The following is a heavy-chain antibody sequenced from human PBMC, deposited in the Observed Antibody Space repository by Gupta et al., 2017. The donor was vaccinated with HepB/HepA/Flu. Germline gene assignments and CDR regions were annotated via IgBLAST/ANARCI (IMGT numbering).Heavy chain of an antibody. V-gene: IGHV1-2*02. CDR2: INPNSGGT. D-gene: IGHD3-9*01. Sequence: QVQLVQSGAEVKKPGASVKVSCKASGYTFTGYYMHWVRQAPGQGLEWMGWINPNSGGTNYAQKFQGRVTMTRDTSISTAYMELSRLRSDDTAVYYCARDWDILNGGGYYYYYMDVWGKGTTVTVSS. J-gene: IGHJ6*03. CDR3: ARDWDILNGGGYYYYYMDV. CDR1: GYTFTGYY.